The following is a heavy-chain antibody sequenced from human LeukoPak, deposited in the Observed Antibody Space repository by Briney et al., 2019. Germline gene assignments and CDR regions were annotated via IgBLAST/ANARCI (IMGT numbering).Heavy chain of an antibody. V-gene: IGHV4-59*08. J-gene: IGHJ4*02. CDR2: IYYSGST. Sequence: PSETLSLTCTVSGVSISSYYWSWIRQPPGKGLEWTGYIYYSGSTNYNPSLKSGVTISVDTSKNQFSLKLSSVTAADTAVYCCARQIDGSYFDYWGQGTLVTVSS. D-gene: IGHD3-9*01. CDR1: GVSISSYY. CDR3: ARQIDGSYFDY.